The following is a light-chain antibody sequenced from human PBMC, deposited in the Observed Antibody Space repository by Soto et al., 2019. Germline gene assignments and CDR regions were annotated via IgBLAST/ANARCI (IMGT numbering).Light chain of an antibody. V-gene: IGKV3-20*01. CDR1: QSVGNTW. CDR3: SHYGTSVPYT. CDR2: GAS. J-gene: IGKJ2*01. Sequence: VLTQSPGTLSVSPGERATLSCRASQSVGNTWLACYQQKVGQAPRLLLYGASTRATGIPDRFSGSGSGTDFTLTITRLEPEDFAVYYCSHYGTSVPYTFGQGTKLEIK.